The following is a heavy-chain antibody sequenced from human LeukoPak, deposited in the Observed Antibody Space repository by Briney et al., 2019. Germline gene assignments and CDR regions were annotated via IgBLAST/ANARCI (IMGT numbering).Heavy chain of an antibody. V-gene: IGHV3-49*04. CDR2: IRSKAYGGTT. CDR1: GFTFGDYG. J-gene: IGHJ6*03. CDR3: TRVADYYYYMDV. Sequence: PGGSLRLSCTGSGFTFGDYGMSWVRQAPGKGLEWVGFIRSKAYGGTTDYAASVKGRFTISRDDSKSIAYLQMNSLKTEDTAVYYCTRVADYYYYMDVWGKGTTVTISS.